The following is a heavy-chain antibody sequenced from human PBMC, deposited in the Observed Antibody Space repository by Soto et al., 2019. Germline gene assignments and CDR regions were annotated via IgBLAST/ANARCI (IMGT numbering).Heavy chain of an antibody. J-gene: IGHJ4*02. D-gene: IGHD5-12*01. CDR3: ADSRDGYKGNYFDY. V-gene: IGHV4-39*01. CDR1: GGSISSSSYY. Sequence: SETLSLTCTVSGGSISSSSYYWGWIRQPPGKGLEWIGSIYYSGSTYYNPSLKSRVTISVDTSKNQFSLKLSSVTAADTAVYYCADSRDGYKGNYFDYWGQGTLVTVSS. CDR2: IYYSGST.